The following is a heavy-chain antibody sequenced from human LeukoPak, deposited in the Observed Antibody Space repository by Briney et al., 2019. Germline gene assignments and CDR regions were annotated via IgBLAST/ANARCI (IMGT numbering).Heavy chain of an antibody. CDR2: IYPGGDI. D-gene: IGHD3-22*01. CDR3: VRGPRYYDDSGFHYGVFDI. CDR1: EFTVTSNY. V-gene: IGHV3-53*01. Sequence: PGGSLRLSCAASEFTVTSNYMSWVRQAPGKGLQWVSVIYPGGDIYYADSVKGRFLISRDISQNTLSLQMNSLTADDTAVYYCVRGPRYYDDSGFHYGVFDIWGQGTVVTVSS. J-gene: IGHJ3*02.